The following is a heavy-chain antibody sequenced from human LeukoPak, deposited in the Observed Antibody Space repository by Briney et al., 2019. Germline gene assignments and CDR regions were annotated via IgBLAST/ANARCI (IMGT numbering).Heavy chain of an antibody. V-gene: IGHV3-30*04. CDR2: ISYDGSEK. Sequence: GGSLRLSCAASGFTFISYAMHWVRQAPGKGLEWVAVISYDGSEKYYADSVKDRFTISRDNSKNTLYLQMNSLRAEDTAVYYCAKRIQSAMAMGYWGQGTLVTVSS. CDR3: AKRIQSAMAMGY. J-gene: IGHJ4*02. D-gene: IGHD5-18*01. CDR1: GFTFISYA.